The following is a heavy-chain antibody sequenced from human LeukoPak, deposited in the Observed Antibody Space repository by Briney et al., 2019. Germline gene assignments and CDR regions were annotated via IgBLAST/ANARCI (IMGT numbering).Heavy chain of an antibody. CDR3: ATPQPFYYDSSGYYSDAFDI. J-gene: IGHJ3*02. V-gene: IGHV1-24*01. CDR1: GYTLTELS. Sequence: ASVKVSCKVSGYTLTELSMHWVRQAPGKGLEWMGGFDPEDGETIYAQKFQGRVTMTEDTSTDTAYMELSSLRSEDTAVYYCATPQPFYYDSSGYYSDAFDIWGQGTMVTVSS. D-gene: IGHD3-22*01. CDR2: FDPEDGET.